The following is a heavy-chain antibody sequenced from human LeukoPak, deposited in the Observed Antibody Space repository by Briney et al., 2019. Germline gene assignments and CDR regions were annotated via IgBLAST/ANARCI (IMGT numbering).Heavy chain of an antibody. D-gene: IGHD3-22*01. V-gene: IGHV3-7*03. Sequence: TGGSLRLSCAASGFTFSSYWMSWVRQAPGKGLEWVANIKQEGSEKYYVDSVKGRFTISRDDARNSLYLQMNSLRAEDTVVYYCARDSRSSGYYSFHYWGQGTLVTVSS. CDR3: ARDSRSSGYYSFHY. J-gene: IGHJ4*02. CDR1: GFTFSSYW. CDR2: IKQEGSEK.